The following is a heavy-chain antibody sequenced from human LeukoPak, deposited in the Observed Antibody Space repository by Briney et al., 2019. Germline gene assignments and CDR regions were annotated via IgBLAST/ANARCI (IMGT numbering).Heavy chain of an antibody. Sequence: PSETLSLTCGVSEFSISSGYYWGWIRQPPGKGLEWIGNIYHSGSTNYNPTLKSRVTISVDTSKNQFSLKLSSVTAADTAVYYCARAPTVGELSLYFDYWGQGTLVTVSS. D-gene: IGHD3-16*02. CDR1: EFSISSGYY. V-gene: IGHV4-38-2*01. CDR2: IYHSGST. CDR3: ARAPTVGELSLYFDY. J-gene: IGHJ4*02.